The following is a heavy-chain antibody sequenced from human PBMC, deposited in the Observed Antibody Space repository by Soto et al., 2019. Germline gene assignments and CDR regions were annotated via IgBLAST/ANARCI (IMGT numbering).Heavy chain of an antibody. CDR1: GGTISSWY. CDR3: ARRYGSAIDY. V-gene: IGHV4-59*08. D-gene: IGHD1-26*01. Sequence: LETLSLTCTVSGGTISSWYWSWIRQPPGKGLEWIGYIYYSGSTNCNPSLKSRVTISVDTSKNQFSLKLSSVTAADTAVYYCARRYGSAIDYWGQGTLVTVSS. J-gene: IGHJ4*02. CDR2: IYYSGST.